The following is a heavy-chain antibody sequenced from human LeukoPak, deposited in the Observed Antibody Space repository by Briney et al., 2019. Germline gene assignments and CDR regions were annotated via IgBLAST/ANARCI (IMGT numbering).Heavy chain of an antibody. V-gene: IGHV3-48*03. CDR3: AELGITMIRGV. J-gene: IGHJ6*04. Sequence: SCKASGYTFTSYDINWVRQAPGKGLEWVSYISSSGSTIYYADSVKGRFTISRDNAKNSLYLQMNSLRAEDTAVYYCAELGITMIRGVWGKGTTVTISS. CDR2: ISSSGSTI. CDR1: GYTFTSYD. D-gene: IGHD3-22*01.